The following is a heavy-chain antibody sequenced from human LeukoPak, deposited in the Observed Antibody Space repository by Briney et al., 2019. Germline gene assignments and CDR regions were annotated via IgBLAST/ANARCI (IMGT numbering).Heavy chain of an antibody. D-gene: IGHD6-19*01. CDR2: VSGGGDAT. CDR1: GFPFGDYA. J-gene: IGHJ4*02. CDR3: ARDTPLTGYTSGWSNNCFDY. V-gene: IGHV3-23*01. Sequence: GGSLRLSCAAAGFPFGDYAMTWVRQAPGKGPEWVSTVSGGGDATYYADSAKGRFTISRDNSKSALFLRMNSLRADDTAVYYCARDTPLTGYTSGWSNNCFDYWGQGTLVTVSS.